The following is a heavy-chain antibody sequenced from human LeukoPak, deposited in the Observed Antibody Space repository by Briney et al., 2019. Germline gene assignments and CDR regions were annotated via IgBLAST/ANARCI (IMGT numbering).Heavy chain of an antibody. V-gene: IGHV4-59*01. J-gene: IGHJ5*02. CDR2: IYYSGST. Sequence: SETLSLTCTVSGGSISSYYWSWIRQPSGKGLKWIGYIYYSGSTNYNPSLKSRVTISVDTSKNQFSLKLSSVTAADTAVYYCARVRRTYNWFDPWGQGTLVTVSS. D-gene: IGHD3-16*01. CDR3: ARVRRTYNWFDP. CDR1: GGSISSYY.